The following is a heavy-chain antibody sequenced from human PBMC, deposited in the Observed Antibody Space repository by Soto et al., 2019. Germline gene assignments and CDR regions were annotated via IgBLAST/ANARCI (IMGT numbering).Heavy chain of an antibody. V-gene: IGHV1-18*01. D-gene: IGHD5-18*01. Sequence: QVQLVQSGAEVKKPGASVKVSCKASGYTFTTYGISWVRQAPGQGLEWMGWISAYNGNTNYAQKLQGRVTMTTDTSTSTAYKELRSLRSDDTDVYYCARDRGYSYGHDGFDIWGHGTMVTVSS. J-gene: IGHJ3*02. CDR1: GYTFTTYG. CDR3: ARDRGYSYGHDGFDI. CDR2: ISAYNGNT.